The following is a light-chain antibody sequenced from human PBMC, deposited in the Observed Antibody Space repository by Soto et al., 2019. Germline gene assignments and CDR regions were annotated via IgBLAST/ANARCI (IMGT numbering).Light chain of an antibody. V-gene: IGLV1-47*02. CDR3: AAWDDSLSGVV. Sequence: QSVLTQPPSASGTPGQRVTVSCSGSRSNIGSNYINWYQQVPGRAPKLLIYSDNRRPSGVPDRFSGSKSGTSASLAISGLQSEDEADYYCAAWDDSLSGVVFGGGTKLTVL. CDR1: RSNIGSNY. CDR2: SDN. J-gene: IGLJ2*01.